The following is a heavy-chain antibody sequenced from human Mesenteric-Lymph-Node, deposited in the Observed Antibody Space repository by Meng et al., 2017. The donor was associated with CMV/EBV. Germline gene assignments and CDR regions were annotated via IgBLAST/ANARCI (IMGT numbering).Heavy chain of an antibody. CDR3: ARVPTYCSSTSCYTLGGNFDY. CDR1: GFTFSSYS. Sequence: GESLKISCAASGFTFSSYSMNWVRQAPGKGLEWVSSISSSSSYIYYADSVKGRFTISRDNAKNSLYLQMNSLRAEDTAVYYCARVPTYCSSTSCYTLGGNFDYWGQGTLVTVSS. V-gene: IGHV3-21*01. D-gene: IGHD2-2*02. J-gene: IGHJ4*02. CDR2: ISSSSSYI.